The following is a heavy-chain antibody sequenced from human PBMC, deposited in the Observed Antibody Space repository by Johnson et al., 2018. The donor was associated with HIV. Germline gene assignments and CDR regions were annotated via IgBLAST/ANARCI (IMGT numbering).Heavy chain of an antibody. CDR1: GFTFSSYW. CDR3: ARDKGPDDGSSTWYAFDI. J-gene: IGHJ3*02. V-gene: IGHV3-7*05. CDR2: IKQDGSEK. Sequence: EVQLVESGGGLVQPGGSLRLSCAASGFTFSSYWMSWVRQAPGKGLEWVANIKQDGSEKYYVDSVKGRFTISRDNAKNSLYLQMNSLRAENTAVYYCARDKGPDDGSSTWYAFDIWGQGTMVTVSS. D-gene: IGHD6-6*01.